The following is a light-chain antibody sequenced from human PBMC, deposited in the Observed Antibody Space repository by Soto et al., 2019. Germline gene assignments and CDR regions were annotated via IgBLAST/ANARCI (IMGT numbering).Light chain of an antibody. CDR2: KAS. Sequence: DIQMTQSPSTLSASVGDRVTITCRASQSISSWLAWYQQQPGKAPKLLIYKASSLESGVPSRFSGSGSGTEFTLTISILQPDDFATYYCQQYNSYWTFGQGTTVEIK. V-gene: IGKV1-5*03. CDR3: QQYNSYWT. CDR1: QSISSW. J-gene: IGKJ1*01.